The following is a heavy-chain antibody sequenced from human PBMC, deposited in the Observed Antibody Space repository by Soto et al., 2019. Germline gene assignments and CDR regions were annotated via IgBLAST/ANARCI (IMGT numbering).Heavy chain of an antibody. Sequence: PVGSLRLSCAASGFPFSAYVMTWVRRAPGRGLEWISAISGSGDTAYYAESVKGRFTISRGNSRNTLYLKMNNLTVEDTAVYSCAKARFDSRGTFFRVGFYDVWGRGTLVTVSS. CDR1: GFPFSAYV. J-gene: IGHJ4*02. V-gene: IGHV3-23*01. CDR2: ISGSGDTA. D-gene: IGHD3-22*01. CDR3: AKARFDSRGTFFRVGFYDV.